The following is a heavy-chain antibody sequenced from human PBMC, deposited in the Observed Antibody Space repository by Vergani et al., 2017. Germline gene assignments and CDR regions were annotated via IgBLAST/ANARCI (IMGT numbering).Heavy chain of an antibody. V-gene: IGHV3-23*01. J-gene: IGHJ4*02. D-gene: IGHD1-26*01. Sequence: EVQLLESGGGLVQAGGSLRLSCAASGFTFSSYAMRWVRQAPGKGLEWVSAISGSGGSTYYADSVKGRFTISRDNSKNTLYLQMNSLRAEDTAVYYCAKVRPFLGGSYFSGALDYWGQGTLVTVSS. CDR3: AKVRPFLGGSYFSGALDY. CDR2: ISGSGGST. CDR1: GFTFSSYA.